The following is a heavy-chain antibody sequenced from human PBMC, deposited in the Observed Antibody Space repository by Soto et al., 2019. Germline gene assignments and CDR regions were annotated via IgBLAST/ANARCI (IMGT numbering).Heavy chain of an antibody. CDR2: IGGSGGDI. Sequence: GGSLRLSCAASGFTFISYAMAWVRQAPGKGLEWVSSIGGSGGDISYADSVKGRFTISRDNSKNTLYLQMDSLRAEDTAIYYCAKQYRGTYPSDYWGQGTLVTVSS. D-gene: IGHD1-26*01. CDR1: GFTFISYA. J-gene: IGHJ4*02. CDR3: AKQYRGTYPSDY. V-gene: IGHV3-23*01.